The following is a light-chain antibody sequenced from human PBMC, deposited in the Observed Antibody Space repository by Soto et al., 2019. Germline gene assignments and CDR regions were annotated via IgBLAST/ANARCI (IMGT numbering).Light chain of an antibody. CDR3: QHYGGSPPYT. J-gene: IGKJ2*01. CDR2: GAS. CDR1: QSVSSTY. Sequence: EIVLTQSPGTLSLSPGERATLSCRASQSVSSTYLTWYQQKPGQAPRLLIYGASSRATGIPDRFSGIGSGADFTLTINRLEPEDFAVYYCQHYGGSPPYTFGQGTKLEIK. V-gene: IGKV3-20*01.